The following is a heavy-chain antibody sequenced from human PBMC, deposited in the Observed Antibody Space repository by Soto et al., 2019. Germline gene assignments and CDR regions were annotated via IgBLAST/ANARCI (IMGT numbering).Heavy chain of an antibody. CDR2: INSDGSST. Sequence: PGGSLRLSCAASGLTFSSYWMHWVRQAPGKGLVWVSRINSDGSSTNYADSVKGRFTISRDNAKNTLYRQMNSLRAEDTAVYYRARVTTGVPFDCWGQGTLVTVS. V-gene: IGHV3-74*01. CDR3: ARVTTGVPFDC. D-gene: IGHD3-10*01. J-gene: IGHJ4*02. CDR1: GLTFSSYW.